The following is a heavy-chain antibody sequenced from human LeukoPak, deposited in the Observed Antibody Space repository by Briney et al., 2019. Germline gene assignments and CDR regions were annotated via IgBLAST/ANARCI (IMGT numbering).Heavy chain of an antibody. CDR2: IDPSDSHT. CDR3: ARRNFVYDAFDI. V-gene: IGHV5-10-1*01. Sequence: GESLKIYCKGSGYSFTSYWLSWVRQMPGKGMEWMGRIDPSDSHTNYSPSFQGHVTISADKSISTAYLQWSSLKASDTAMYYCARRNFVYDAFDIWGQGTMVTVSS. J-gene: IGHJ3*02. D-gene: IGHD5/OR15-5a*01. CDR1: GYSFTSYW.